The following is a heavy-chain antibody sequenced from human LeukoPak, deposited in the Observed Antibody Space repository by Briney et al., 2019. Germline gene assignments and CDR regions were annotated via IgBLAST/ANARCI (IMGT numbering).Heavy chain of an antibody. CDR1: GFTFSSHS. CDR3: AKGSYYDSSGSFYFDY. V-gene: IGHV3-48*01. J-gene: IGHJ4*02. D-gene: IGHD3-22*01. CDR2: ISTSSTTI. Sequence: GGSLRLSCAASGFTFSSHSMNWVRQAPGKGLEWVSYISTSSTTIYYADSVKGRFTISRDNAKNSLYLQMNSLRAEDTAVYYCAKGSYYDSSGSFYFDYWGQGTLVTVSS.